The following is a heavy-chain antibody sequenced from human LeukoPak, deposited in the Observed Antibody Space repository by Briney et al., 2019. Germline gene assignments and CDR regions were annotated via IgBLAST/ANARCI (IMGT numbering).Heavy chain of an antibody. Sequence: SETLSLTCTVSGGSISSYYWSWIRQPPGKGLEWIGYIYYSGSTNYNPSLKSRVTISVDTSKNQFSLKLSSVTAADTAVYYCARDFLGLHWFDPWGQGTLVTVSS. CDR1: GGSISSYY. CDR2: IYYSGST. J-gene: IGHJ5*02. CDR3: ARDFLGLHWFDP. V-gene: IGHV4-59*12. D-gene: IGHD2/OR15-2a*01.